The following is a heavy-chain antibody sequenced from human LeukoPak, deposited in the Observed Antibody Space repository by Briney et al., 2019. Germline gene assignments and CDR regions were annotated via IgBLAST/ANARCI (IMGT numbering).Heavy chain of an antibody. V-gene: IGHV3-30*18. CDR2: ISYDGSNK. J-gene: IGHJ5*02. CDR1: GFTFSSYG. D-gene: IGHD3-16*01. CDR3: AKGGISWFDP. Sequence: GGSLRLSCAASGFTFSSYGMHWVRQAPGKGLEWVAVISYDGSNKYYADSVKGRFTISRDNSKNTLYLQMNSLRAEDTAVYYCAKGGISWFDPWGQGTLVTVSS.